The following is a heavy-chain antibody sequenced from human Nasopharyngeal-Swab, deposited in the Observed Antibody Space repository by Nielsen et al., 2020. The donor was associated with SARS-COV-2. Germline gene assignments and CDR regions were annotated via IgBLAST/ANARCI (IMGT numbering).Heavy chain of an antibody. Sequence: WIRQPPGKGLEWVSGINNSGGRTYYADSVKGRITISRDNSKNTLYLQMNLRVEDTAVYYCARDRAEMAVASMDVWGKGTTVTVSS. D-gene: IGHD5-24*01. V-gene: IGHV3-23*01. CDR2: INNSGGRT. CDR3: ARDRAEMAVASMDV. J-gene: IGHJ6*03.